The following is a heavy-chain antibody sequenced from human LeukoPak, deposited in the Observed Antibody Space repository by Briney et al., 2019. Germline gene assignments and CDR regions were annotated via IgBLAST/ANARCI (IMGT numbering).Heavy chain of an antibody. CDR1: GFTFDDYA. J-gene: IGHJ5*02. CDR2: ISWNSGSI. CDR3: AKGRDKYQLLSKNWFDP. V-gene: IGHV3-9*01. Sequence: GRSLRLSCAASGFTFDDYAMHWVRQAPGKGLEWVSGISWNSGSIGYADSVKGRFTISRDNAKNSLYLQMKSLRDEDTALYYCAKGRDKYQLLSKNWFDPWGQGTLVTVSS. D-gene: IGHD2-2*01.